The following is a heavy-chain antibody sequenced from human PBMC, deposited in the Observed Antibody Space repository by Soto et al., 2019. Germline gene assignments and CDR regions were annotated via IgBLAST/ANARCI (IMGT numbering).Heavy chain of an antibody. CDR3: ASRHTEHHGRDYFDY. CDR2: INHSGST. D-gene: IGHD2-2*02. J-gene: IGHJ4*02. CDR1: GGSFIGYY. V-gene: IGHV4-34*01. Sequence: QVQLQQRGAGLSKPSETLSLTCAVYGGSFIGYYWSWIRQPPGKGLEGIGEINHSGSTNYNPSLKSRDTISLDTSKYQVSLKLSSVTAADTAVYYCASRHTEHHGRDYFDYRGQGTLVTHSS.